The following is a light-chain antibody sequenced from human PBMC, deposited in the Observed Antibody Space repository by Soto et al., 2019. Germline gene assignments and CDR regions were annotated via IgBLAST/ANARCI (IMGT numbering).Light chain of an antibody. CDR2: LGS. V-gene: IGKV2-28*01. J-gene: IGKJ1*01. CDR3: MQALQTPWT. CDR1: QSLLHSNGYNY. Sequence: DIVMTPSPLSLPVTPGEPASISCRSSQSLLHSNGYNYLDWYLQKPGQSPQLLIYLGSNRASGVPDRFSGNGSGTDFTLKISRVEAEDVGVYYCMQALQTPWTFGQGTKVEIK.